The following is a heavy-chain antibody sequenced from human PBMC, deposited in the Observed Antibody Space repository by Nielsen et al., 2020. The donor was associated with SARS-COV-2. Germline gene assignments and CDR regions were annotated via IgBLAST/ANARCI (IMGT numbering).Heavy chain of an antibody. CDR1: GFRFSGYW. Sequence: GESLKISCAASGFRFSGYWMSWVRQAPGKGLEWVANINEDGSERYYVDSVKGRFTISRDNAKNSLYLQMNSLRAEDTALYYCATGDYIVDPWGQGTLVTVSS. D-gene: IGHD4-11*01. CDR2: INEDGSER. V-gene: IGHV3-7*03. CDR3: ATGDYIVDP. J-gene: IGHJ5*02.